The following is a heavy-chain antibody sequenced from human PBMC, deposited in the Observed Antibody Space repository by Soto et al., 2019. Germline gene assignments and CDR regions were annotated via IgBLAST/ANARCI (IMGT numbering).Heavy chain of an antibody. CDR3: VRGTNCKTTSTCYRYFDF. CDR1: GVSISSDLDY. CDR2: IYYDGSR. D-gene: IGHD1-26*01. Sequence: PSETLSLTCTVSGVSISSDLDYWGWVRQPPGKGLEWIGYIYYDGSRYYKPSLKNPVDMSIASSQNQYSLRLDSVTGADTALYYCVRGTNCKTTSTCYRYFDFWGRGTLVTVSS. V-gene: IGHV4-30-4*01. J-gene: IGHJ4*01.